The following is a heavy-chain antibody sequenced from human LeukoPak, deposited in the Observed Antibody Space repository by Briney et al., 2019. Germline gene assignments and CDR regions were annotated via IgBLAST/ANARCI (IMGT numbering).Heavy chain of an antibody. J-gene: IGHJ6*02. CDR1: GGTFSSYA. D-gene: IGHD2-2*01. CDR2: IIPIFGTA. Sequence: SVKVSCKASGGTFSSYAISWVRQAPGQGLEWMGGIIPIFGTANYAQKLQGRVTITADESTSTAHMELSSLRSEDTAVYYCARSRGSTTQYGMDVWGQGTTVIVSS. CDR3: ARSRGSTTQYGMDV. V-gene: IGHV1-69*13.